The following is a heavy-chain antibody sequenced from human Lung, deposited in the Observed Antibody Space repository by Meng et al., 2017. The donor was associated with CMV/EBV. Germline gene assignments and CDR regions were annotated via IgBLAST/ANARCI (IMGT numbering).Heavy chain of an antibody. V-gene: IGHV1-2*06. J-gene: IGHJ4*02. CDR3: ARAWDTSGF. CDR1: GYSFSGFY. CDR2: VNPISDDT. Sequence: VQLVQSGAEVKRPGASVKISCQASGYSFSGFYLNWARQAPGHGLEWLGRVNPISDDTHLAQKFEGRITVTRGATINTAFMELTRLRPDDTAVYYCARAWDTSGFWGQGTLVTVSS. D-gene: IGHD3-22*01.